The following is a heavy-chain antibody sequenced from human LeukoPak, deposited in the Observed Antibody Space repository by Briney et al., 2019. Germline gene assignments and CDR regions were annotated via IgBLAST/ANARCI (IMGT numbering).Heavy chain of an antibody. CDR2: INPSGGST. D-gene: IGHD2-2*01. J-gene: IGHJ4*02. Sequence: ASVKVSCKASGYTFTSYYMHWVRQAPGQGLEWMGIINPSGGSTSYAQKFQGRVTMTRDMSTSTVYMELSSLRSEDTAVYYCARGGSYCSSTSRPHNGLDFDYWGQGTLVTVSS. CDR1: GYTFTSYY. CDR3: ARGGSYCSSTSRPHNGLDFDY. V-gene: IGHV1-46*01.